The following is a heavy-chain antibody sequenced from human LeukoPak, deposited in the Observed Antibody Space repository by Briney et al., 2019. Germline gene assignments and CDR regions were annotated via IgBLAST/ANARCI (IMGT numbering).Heavy chain of an antibody. CDR2: ISYDGSNK. V-gene: IGHV3-30-3*01. CDR1: GFTFSSYA. CDR3: ARDLGSWHTGIY. Sequence: GGSLRLSCAASGFTFSSYAMHLVRQAPGKGLEWVAVISYDGSNKYYADSVKGRFTISRDNSKNTLYLQMNSLRAEDTAVYYCARDLGSWHTGIYWGQGTLVTVSS. D-gene: IGHD6-13*01. J-gene: IGHJ4*02.